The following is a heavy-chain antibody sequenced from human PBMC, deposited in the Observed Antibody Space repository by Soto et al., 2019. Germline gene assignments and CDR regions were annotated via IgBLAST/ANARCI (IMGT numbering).Heavy chain of an antibody. Sequence: QVQLVQSGAEVKKPGSSVKVSCKASGGTFSSYTISWVRQAPGQGLEWMGRIIPILGIANYAQKFQGRVTITAENSTSTAYMELSSLRSEDTAVYYCARDPPLSGYDYYYYGMDVWGQGTTVTVSS. CDR1: GGTFSSYT. V-gene: IGHV1-69*08. J-gene: IGHJ6*02. D-gene: IGHD5-12*01. CDR3: ARDPPLSGYDYYYYGMDV. CDR2: IIPILGIA.